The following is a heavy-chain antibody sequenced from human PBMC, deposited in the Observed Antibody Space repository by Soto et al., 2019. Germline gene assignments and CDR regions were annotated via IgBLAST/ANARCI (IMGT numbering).Heavy chain of an antibody. CDR2: ISYDGSNK. J-gene: IGHJ6*02. V-gene: IGHV3-30-3*01. CDR1: GFTFSSYA. D-gene: IGHD4-4*01. CDR3: ARDDYISWGDNYYYYGMDV. Sequence: GGSLRLSCAASGFTFSSYAMHWVRQAPGKGLEWVAVISYDGSNKYYADSVKGRFTISRDNSKNTLYLQMNSLRAEDTAVYYCARDDYISWGDNYYYYGMDVWGQGTTVTVSS.